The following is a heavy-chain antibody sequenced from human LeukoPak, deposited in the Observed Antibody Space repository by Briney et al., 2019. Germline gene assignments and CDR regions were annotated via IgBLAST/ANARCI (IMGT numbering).Heavy chain of an antibody. Sequence: GGSLRLSCAASGFTFSSYEMNWVRQAPGKGLEWVSYISTSGSTKYYADSVKGRFTISRDNAKNSLYLQMNSLRAEDTAVYYCARDWTGDYYYFDYWGQGTLVTVSS. V-gene: IGHV3-48*03. J-gene: IGHJ4*02. D-gene: IGHD3/OR15-3a*01. CDR1: GFTFSSYE. CDR3: ARDWTGDYYYFDY. CDR2: ISTSGSTK.